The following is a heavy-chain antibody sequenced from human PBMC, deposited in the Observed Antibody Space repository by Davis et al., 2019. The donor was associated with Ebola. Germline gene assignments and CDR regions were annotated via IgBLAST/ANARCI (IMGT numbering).Heavy chain of an antibody. D-gene: IGHD6-13*01. CDR1: RLSFNKHD. CDR3: ARGGRDSISWWFDY. V-gene: IGHV3-72*01. Sequence: GGSLRLSCAASRLSFNKHDMSWVRQAPGKGLEWVGRSRNKANSYTTEYAASVKGRFTISRDNSKNTLYLQMNSLRAEDTAVYYCARGGRDSISWWFDYWGQGTLVTVSS. J-gene: IGHJ4*02. CDR2: SRNKANSYTT.